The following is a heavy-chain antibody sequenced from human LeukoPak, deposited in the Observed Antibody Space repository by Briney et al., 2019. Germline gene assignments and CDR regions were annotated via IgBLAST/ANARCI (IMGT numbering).Heavy chain of an antibody. J-gene: IGHJ4*02. CDR3: IRDFGIATPYYFDY. CDR2: IRSKAYGGTT. Sequence: GGSLRLSCAASGFTFSSYAMHWVRQAPGKGLEWVGIIRSKAYGGTTEYAASVKGRFTISRDDSKSIAYLQMNSLKTEDTAVYYCIRDFGIATPYYFDYWGQGTLVTVSS. V-gene: IGHV3-49*04. CDR1: GFTFSSYA. D-gene: IGHD6-13*01.